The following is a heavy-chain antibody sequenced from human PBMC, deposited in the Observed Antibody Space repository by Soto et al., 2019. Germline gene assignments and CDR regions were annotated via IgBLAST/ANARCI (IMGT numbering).Heavy chain of an antibody. Sequence: GGSLRLSCAASGFTFSSYAMSWVRQAPGKGLEWVSAISGSGGSTYYADSVKGRFTISRDNSKNTPYLQMNSLRAEDTAVYYCAKPSVAGKGYYYYYMDVWGKGTTVTVSS. D-gene: IGHD6-19*01. CDR2: ISGSGGST. CDR3: AKPSVAGKGYYYYYMDV. V-gene: IGHV3-23*01. J-gene: IGHJ6*03. CDR1: GFTFSSYA.